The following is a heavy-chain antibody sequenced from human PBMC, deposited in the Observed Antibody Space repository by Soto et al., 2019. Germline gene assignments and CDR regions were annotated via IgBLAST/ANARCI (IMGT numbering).Heavy chain of an antibody. CDR2: IKQDGSEK. CDR1: GFTFSSYW. Sequence: EVQLVESGGGLVQPGGSLRLSCAASGFTFSSYWMSWVRQAPGKGLEWVANIKQDGSEKYYVDSVKGRFTISRDNAKNSLYMKMNSLRAEDTAVYYCTSTGGSGWCGVESVVDYWGQGTLVTVSS. CDR3: TSTGGSGWCGVESVVDY. D-gene: IGHD6-19*01. J-gene: IGHJ4*02. V-gene: IGHV3-7*01.